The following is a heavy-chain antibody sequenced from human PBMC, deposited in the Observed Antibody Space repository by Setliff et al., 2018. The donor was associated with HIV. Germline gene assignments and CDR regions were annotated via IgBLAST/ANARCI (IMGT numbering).Heavy chain of an antibody. CDR2: IYSGGSST. CDR3: AKFLGIGRYFDY. Sequence: GGSLRLSCAASGLTFSRYAMSWVRQAPGKGLEWVSIIYSGGSSTYYADSVKGRFTISRDNSKNTLYLQLNNLRAEDTAVYYCAKFLGIGRYFDYWGQGTLGTVSS. CDR1: GLTFSRYA. J-gene: IGHJ4*02. D-gene: IGHD7-27*01. V-gene: IGHV3-23*03.